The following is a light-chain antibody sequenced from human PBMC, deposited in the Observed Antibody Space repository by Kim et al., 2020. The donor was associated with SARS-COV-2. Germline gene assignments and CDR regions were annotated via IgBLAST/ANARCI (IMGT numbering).Light chain of an antibody. CDR3: QQYGSSPLT. V-gene: IGKV3-20*01. CDR1: QSVSSSY. J-gene: IGKJ4*01. Sequence: SPGERATPSCRASQSVSSSYLAWYQQKPGQAPRLLIYGASSRATGIPDRFSGSGSGTDFTLTISRLEPEDFAVYYCQQYGSSPLTFGGGTKVEIK. CDR2: GAS.